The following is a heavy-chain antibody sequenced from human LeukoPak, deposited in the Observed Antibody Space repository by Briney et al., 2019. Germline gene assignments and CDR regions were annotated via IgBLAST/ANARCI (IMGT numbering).Heavy chain of an antibody. V-gene: IGHV4-39*07. CDR1: GGSISINSYY. CDR3: ARDHYDSNRRFWGFDY. CDR2: IYHSGST. D-gene: IGHD3-22*01. Sequence: SETLSLTCTVSGGSISINSYYWAWIRQPPGKGLEWIGFIYHSGSTYYNPSLKSRLTISVDTSNNQFSLKLSSVTAADTAVYYCARDHYDSNRRFWGFDYWGQGTLVTVSS. J-gene: IGHJ4*02.